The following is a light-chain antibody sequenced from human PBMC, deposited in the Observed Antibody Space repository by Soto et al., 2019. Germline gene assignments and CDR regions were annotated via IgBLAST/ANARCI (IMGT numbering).Light chain of an antibody. CDR1: QGISSY. CDR2: AAS. Sequence: AIRMTQSPSSLSASTGDRVTITCRASQGISSYLAWYQQKPGKAPKLLIYAASTLQSGVPSRFSGSGSGTDFTLTISCLQSEDFATYYCQQYYNYPLAFGQGTKVEIK. CDR3: QQYYNYPLA. J-gene: IGKJ1*01. V-gene: IGKV1-8*01.